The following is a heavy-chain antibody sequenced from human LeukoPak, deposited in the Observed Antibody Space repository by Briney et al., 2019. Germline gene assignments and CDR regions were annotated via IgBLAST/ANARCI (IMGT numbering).Heavy chain of an antibody. CDR1: GYTFSDYF. V-gene: IGHV1-18*01. D-gene: IGHD3-10*01. CDR2: ISAYNGNT. CDR3: ARFMVRGVIIDY. J-gene: IGHJ4*02. Sequence: ASLKISCKASGYTFSDYFIHFMRQAPGQGLEWMGWISAYNGNTNYAQKLQGRVTMTTDTSTSTAYMELRSLRSDDTAVYYCARFMVRGVIIDYWGQGTLVTVSS.